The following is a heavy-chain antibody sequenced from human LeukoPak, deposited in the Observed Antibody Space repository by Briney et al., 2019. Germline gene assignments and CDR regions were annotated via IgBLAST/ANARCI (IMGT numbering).Heavy chain of an antibody. V-gene: IGHV3-74*01. CDR1: GFTFSSYW. CDR2: INSDGSST. CDR3: ARESTKDSGSYGEAFDY. Sequence: PGGSLRLSCAASGFTFSSYWMHWVRQAPGKGLVWVSRINSDGSSTSYADSVKGRFTISRDNAKNTLYLQMNSLRAEDTAVYYCARESTKDSGSYGEAFDYWGQGTLVTVSS. D-gene: IGHD1-26*01. J-gene: IGHJ4*02.